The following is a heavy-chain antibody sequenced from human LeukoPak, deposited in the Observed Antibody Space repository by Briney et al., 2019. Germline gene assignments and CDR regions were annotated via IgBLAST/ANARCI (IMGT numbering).Heavy chain of an antibody. J-gene: IGHJ3*02. Sequence: SETLSLTCTVFGGSISSYYWSWIRQPAGKGLEWIGRIYTSGSTNYNPSLKSRVTMSVDTSKNQFSLKLSSVTAADTAVYYCARGGAYCGGDCYPRGAFDIWGQGTMVTVSS. D-gene: IGHD2-21*02. CDR2: IYTSGST. CDR1: GGSISSYY. V-gene: IGHV4-4*07. CDR3: ARGGAYCGGDCYPRGAFDI.